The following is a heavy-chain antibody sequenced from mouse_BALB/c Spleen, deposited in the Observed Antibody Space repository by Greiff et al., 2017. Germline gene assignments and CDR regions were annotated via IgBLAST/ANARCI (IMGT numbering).Heavy chain of an antibody. D-gene: IGHD2-1*01. CDR3: ARSGGYYGNYYAMDY. J-gene: IGHJ4*01. Sequence: QVQLKESGPELVKPGASVRISCKASGYTFTSYYIHWVKQRPGQGLEWIGWIYPGNVNTKYNEKFKGKATLTADKSSSTAYMQLSSLTSEDSAVYFCARSGGYYGNYYAMDYWGQGTSVTVSS. CDR2: IYPGNVNT. V-gene: IGHV1S56*01. CDR1: GYTFTSYY.